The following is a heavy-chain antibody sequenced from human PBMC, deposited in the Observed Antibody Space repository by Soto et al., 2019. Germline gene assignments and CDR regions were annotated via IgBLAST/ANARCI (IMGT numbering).Heavy chain of an antibody. CDR1: GYSFTSYW. V-gene: IGHV5-51*01. Sequence: PGESLKISCKGSGYSFTSYWIGWVRQMPGKGLEWMGIIYPGDSDTRYSPSFQGQVTISADKSISTAYLQWSSLKASDTAMYYCARRPGYCSSTSCYRWFDPWGQGTLVTVSS. CDR2: IYPGDSDT. J-gene: IGHJ5*02. D-gene: IGHD2-2*02. CDR3: ARRPGYCSSTSCYRWFDP.